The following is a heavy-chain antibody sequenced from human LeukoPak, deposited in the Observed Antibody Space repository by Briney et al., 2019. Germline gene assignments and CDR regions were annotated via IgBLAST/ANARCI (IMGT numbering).Heavy chain of an antibody. CDR2: ISGSGGST. D-gene: IGHD1-7*01. Sequence: GGSLRLSCAASGFTFSSYAMSWVRQAPGKGLEWVSAISGSGGSTYYADSVKGRFTISRDNSKNTLYLQMNSLRAEDTAVYYCAKDHLELDYYYYYMDVWDKGTTVTVSS. CDR3: AKDHLELDYYYYYMDV. V-gene: IGHV3-23*01. J-gene: IGHJ6*03. CDR1: GFTFSSYA.